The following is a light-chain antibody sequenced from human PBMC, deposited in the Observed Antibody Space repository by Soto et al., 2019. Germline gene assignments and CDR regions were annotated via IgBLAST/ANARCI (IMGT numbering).Light chain of an antibody. J-gene: IGLJ1*01. CDR1: SSNIGGNS. CDR3: GAWDSSLNGYV. V-gene: IGLV1-51*01. Sequence: QSVLTQPPSVSAAPGQKVTISCSGSSSNIGGNSVSWYQQLLATAPKLLIYDDNKRPSGVPDRFSASRSGASASLAISGLQSEDEADYFCGAWDSSLNGYVLGTGTTVTV. CDR2: DDN.